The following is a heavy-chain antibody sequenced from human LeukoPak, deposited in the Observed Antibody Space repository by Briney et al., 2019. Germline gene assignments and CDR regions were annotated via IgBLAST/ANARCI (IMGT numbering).Heavy chain of an antibody. Sequence: MASETLSLTCTVSGGSISSYYWSWIRQPPGKGLEWIGYIYYSGSTNYNPSLKSRVTISVDTSKNQFSLKLSSVTAADTAVYYCARSSTPKGGFDPWGQGTLVTVSS. CDR1: GGSISSYY. CDR3: ARSSTPKGGFDP. J-gene: IGHJ5*02. CDR2: IYYSGST. V-gene: IGHV4-59*01. D-gene: IGHD2-2*01.